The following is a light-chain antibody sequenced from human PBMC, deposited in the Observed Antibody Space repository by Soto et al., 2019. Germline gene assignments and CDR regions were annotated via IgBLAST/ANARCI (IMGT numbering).Light chain of an antibody. V-gene: IGKV1-17*01. Sequence: QMTQSPSSLSASVGDRVTISCRASQGIRNNLAWYQQKPGKVPKRLIFGASSLEPGVPSRFSGSASGAEFTLIITSLQPEDFATYYCLQHQTYPLTFGGGTKVEIK. CDR3: LQHQTYPLT. J-gene: IGKJ4*01. CDR2: GAS. CDR1: QGIRNN.